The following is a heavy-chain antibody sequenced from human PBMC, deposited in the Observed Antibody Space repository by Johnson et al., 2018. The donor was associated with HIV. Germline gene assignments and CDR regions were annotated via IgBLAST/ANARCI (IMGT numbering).Heavy chain of an antibody. D-gene: IGHD6-19*01. V-gene: IGHV3-30*02. Sequence: QVQLVESGGGVVQPGGSLRLSCAASGFTFNYYGIHWVRQAPGKGLEWVANIKQAGSNKYYADSVKGRLTVSRDNSKNTLYLQMNSLRAEDTALYYCVRDQGSGWPTNAFDFWGQGTKVTVSS. CDR2: IKQAGSNK. CDR1: GFTFNYYG. CDR3: VRDQGSGWPTNAFDF. J-gene: IGHJ3*01.